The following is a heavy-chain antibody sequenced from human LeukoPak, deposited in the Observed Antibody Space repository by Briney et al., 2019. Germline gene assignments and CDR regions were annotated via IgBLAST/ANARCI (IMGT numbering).Heavy chain of an antibody. CDR3: ARGSRITIFGVVHYYMDV. Sequence: RAGGSLRLSCAASGFTFDDYGMSWVRQAPGKGLEWVSGINWNGGSTGYADSVKGRFTISRDNAKNSLYLQMNSLRAEDTAVYYCARGSRITIFGVVHYYMDVWGKGTTVTVSS. V-gene: IGHV3-20*04. CDR1: GFTFDDYG. J-gene: IGHJ6*03. CDR2: INWNGGST. D-gene: IGHD3-3*01.